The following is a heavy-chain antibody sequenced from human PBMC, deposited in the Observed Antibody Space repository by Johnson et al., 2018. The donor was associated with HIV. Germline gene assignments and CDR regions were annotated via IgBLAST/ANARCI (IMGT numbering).Heavy chain of an antibody. D-gene: IGHD3-10*01. Sequence: QVQLVESGGGLVQPGGSLRLSCAASGFTFSSYGMHWVRQAPGKGLEWVAVISYDGSDKYYADSVKGRFTISRDNSKNTLYLQMNSLRAEDTAVDFCASGEDDGFWGQGTMVTVSS. J-gene: IGHJ3*01. CDR1: GFTFSSYG. CDR2: ISYDGSDK. V-gene: IGHV3-30*19. CDR3: ASGEDDGF.